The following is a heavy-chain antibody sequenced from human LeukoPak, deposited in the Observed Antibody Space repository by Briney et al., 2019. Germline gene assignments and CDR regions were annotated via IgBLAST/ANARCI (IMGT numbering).Heavy chain of an antibody. J-gene: IGHJ5*02. D-gene: IGHD3-10*01. CDR1: GFTFSSYD. CDR2: IGIAGDT. V-gene: IGHV3-13*01. CDR3: ARGGLRGTDLNWLDP. Sequence: GGSLRLSCAASGFTFSSYDMHWVRQGTGKGLEWVSAIGIAGDTYYAGSVRGRFTISRENAKNSLYLQMNSLRVGDTAVYYCARGGLRGTDLNWLDPWGQGILVTVSS.